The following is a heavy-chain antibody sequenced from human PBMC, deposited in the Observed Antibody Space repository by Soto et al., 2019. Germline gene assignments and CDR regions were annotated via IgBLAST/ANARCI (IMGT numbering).Heavy chain of an antibody. CDR1: GVSIISHY. CDR3: ASGENGYNKFYFDF. D-gene: IGHD5-12*01. J-gene: IGHJ4*02. Sequence: EVQLVESGGGLIQPGGSLRLSCAASGVSIISHYMSWVRQAPGKGLEWISLIYAGGSTFYADSVKGRFTISRDNSENTLYLQMDSLTAEDTAVYYCASGENGYNKFYFDFWGQGTLVTVSS. V-gene: IGHV3-53*01. CDR2: IYAGGST.